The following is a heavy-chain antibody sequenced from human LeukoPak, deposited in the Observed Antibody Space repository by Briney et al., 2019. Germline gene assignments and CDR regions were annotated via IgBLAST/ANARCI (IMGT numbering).Heavy chain of an antibody. CDR2: ISAYNGNT. J-gene: IGHJ6*02. CDR1: GYTFTSYG. Sequence: ASVKVSCKASGYTFTSYGISWVGQAPGQGLEWMGWISAYNGNTNYAQKLQGRVTMTTDTSTSTAYMELRSLRSDDTAVYYCAAPTVTTFYYGMDVWGQGTTVTVSS. V-gene: IGHV1-18*01. CDR3: AAPTVTTFYYGMDV. D-gene: IGHD4-11*01.